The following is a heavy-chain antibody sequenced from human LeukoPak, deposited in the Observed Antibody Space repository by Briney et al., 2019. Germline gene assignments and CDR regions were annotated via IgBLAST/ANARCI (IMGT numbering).Heavy chain of an antibody. CDR1: GYTFTSYA. J-gene: IGHJ4*02. CDR2: INAGNGNT. Sequence: ASVKVSCKASGYTFTSYAMHWVRQAPGQSLEWMGWINAGNGNTKYSQKFQGRVTITRDTSASTAYMELSSLRSEDTAVYYCARDFASEGYSYGSLYFDYWGQGTLVTVSS. D-gene: IGHD5-18*01. V-gene: IGHV1-3*01. CDR3: ARDFASEGYSYGSLYFDY.